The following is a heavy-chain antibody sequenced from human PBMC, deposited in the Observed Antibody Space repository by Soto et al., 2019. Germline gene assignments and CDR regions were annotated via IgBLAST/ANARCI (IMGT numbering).Heavy chain of an antibody. D-gene: IGHD6-6*01. CDR3: ARDGLVFNWFDP. V-gene: IGHV1-69*04. CDR1: GGTFSSYT. CDR2: IIPILGIA. Sequence: SVKVSCKASGGTFSSYTISWVRQAPGQGLEWMGRIIPILGIANYAQKFQGRVTITADKSTSTAYMELSSLRSEDTAVYYCARDGLVFNWFDPWGQGTLVTVSS. J-gene: IGHJ5*02.